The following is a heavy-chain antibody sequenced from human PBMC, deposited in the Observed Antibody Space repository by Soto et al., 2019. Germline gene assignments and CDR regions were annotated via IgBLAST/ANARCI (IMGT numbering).Heavy chain of an antibody. Sequence: EVQLLESGGGLEQPGGSLRLSCAASGISISSYAMSWVRQAPGKGLEWVSAISGSGGSTYYADSVKGRFTISRDNSKNTLYLQMNSLRAEDTAVYDCAKGPIVVGAFEIWGQGTMVTVSS. J-gene: IGHJ3*02. CDR3: AKGPIVVGAFEI. V-gene: IGHV3-23*01. CDR1: GISISSYA. D-gene: IGHD2-21*01. CDR2: ISGSGGST.